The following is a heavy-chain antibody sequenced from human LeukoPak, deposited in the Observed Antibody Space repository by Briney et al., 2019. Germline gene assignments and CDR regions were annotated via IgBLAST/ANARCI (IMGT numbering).Heavy chain of an antibody. D-gene: IGHD3-10*01. V-gene: IGHV3-21*01. J-gene: IGHJ4*02. CDR2: ISSSSSYI. Sequence: PGGSLRLSCAASGFTFSSYSMNWVRQAPGKGLEWVSSISSSSSYIYYADSVKGRFTISRDSAKNSLYLQMNSLRAEDTAVYYCAGDASVAAKLWFGELWGQGTLVTVSS. CDR1: GFTFSSYS. CDR3: AGDASVAAKLWFGEL.